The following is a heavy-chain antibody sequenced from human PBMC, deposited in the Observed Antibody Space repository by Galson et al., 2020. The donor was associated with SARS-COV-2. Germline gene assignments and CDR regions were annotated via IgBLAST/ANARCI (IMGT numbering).Heavy chain of an antibody. CDR1: GYSFTSYW. Sequence: HGESLKISCKGSGYSFTSYWIGWVRQMPGKGLEWMGIIYPGDSDTRYSPSFQGQVTISADKSISTAYLQWSSLKASDTAMYYCAVDYYDSSGYQTGYFDLWGRGTLVTVSS. CDR3: AVDYYDSSGYQTGYFDL. V-gene: IGHV5-51*01. CDR2: IYPGDSDT. J-gene: IGHJ2*01. D-gene: IGHD3-22*01.